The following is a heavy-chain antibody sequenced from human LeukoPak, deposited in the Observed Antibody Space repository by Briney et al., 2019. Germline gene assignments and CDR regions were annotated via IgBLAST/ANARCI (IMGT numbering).Heavy chain of an antibody. CDR2: IWYDGSNK. Sequence: PGRSLRLSCAASGFTFSSYGMHWVRQAPGKGLEWVAVIWYDGSNKYYADSEKGRFTISRDNSKNTLYLQMNSLRAEDTAVYYCAREGAVAGSLFLFDYWGQGTLVTVSS. J-gene: IGHJ4*02. D-gene: IGHD6-19*01. CDR3: AREGAVAGSLFLFDY. CDR1: GFTFSSYG. V-gene: IGHV3-33*01.